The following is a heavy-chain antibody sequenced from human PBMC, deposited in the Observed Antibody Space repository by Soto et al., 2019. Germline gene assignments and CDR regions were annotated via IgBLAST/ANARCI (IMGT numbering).Heavy chain of an antibody. D-gene: IGHD2-2*01. Sequence: GASVKVSCKTSGYTFCNYGITWVRQAPGQPLEWLGWISLYSDGTNYAQKFQGRVSMTTDTSTTTAYMELRSLRSDDTAVYYCARVVPGAEAWFGPWGQGTLVPVYS. CDR1: GYTFCNYG. J-gene: IGHJ5*02. V-gene: IGHV1-18*01. CDR3: ARVVPGAEAWFGP. CDR2: ISLYSDGT.